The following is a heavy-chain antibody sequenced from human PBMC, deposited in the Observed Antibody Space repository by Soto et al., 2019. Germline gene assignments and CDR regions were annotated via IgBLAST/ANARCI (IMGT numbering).Heavy chain of an antibody. J-gene: IGHJ4*02. CDR3: ANVPLKYSGSYFDY. Sequence: EVQVLDSGGGLVQPGGSLRLSCAASGFTFSTYPMSWVRQAPGKGLEWVSIIRGSGGNTDYADSVKGRFTMSRDNSKNTVYLQMTSLRAEDTAVYYCANVPLKYSGSYFDYWGQGTLVTVSS. CDR1: GFTFSTYP. V-gene: IGHV3-23*01. D-gene: IGHD1-26*01. CDR2: IRGSGGNT.